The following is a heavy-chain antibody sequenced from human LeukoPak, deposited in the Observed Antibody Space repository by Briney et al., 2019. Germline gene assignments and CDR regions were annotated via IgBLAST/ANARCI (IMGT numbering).Heavy chain of an antibody. CDR2: ISSTSDTI. V-gene: IGHV3-48*01. CDR3: TRELAS. Sequence: GGSLRLSCATSGFMFSNYKMNWVRQAPGKGLEWVSYISSTSDTIYYVDSVKGRFTISRDNAKNSLYLQMNSLRVDDTAVYYCTRELASWGQGTLVTVSS. J-gene: IGHJ5*02. CDR1: GFMFSNYK.